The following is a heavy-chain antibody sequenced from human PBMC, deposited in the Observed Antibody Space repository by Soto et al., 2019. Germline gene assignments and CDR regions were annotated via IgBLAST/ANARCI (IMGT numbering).Heavy chain of an antibody. J-gene: IGHJ3*02. D-gene: IGHD3-10*01. CDR2: VSGSGGST. CDR3: ARDRGYPDSFNI. Sequence: GGSLRLSCAASGFTFSSYAMSWVRQAPGKGLEWVSSVSGSGGSTYYADSVKGRFTISRDNSKNTVYLQMNSLRAEDTAVYYCARDRGYPDSFNIWGQGTMVTVSS. CDR1: GFTFSSYA. V-gene: IGHV3-23*01.